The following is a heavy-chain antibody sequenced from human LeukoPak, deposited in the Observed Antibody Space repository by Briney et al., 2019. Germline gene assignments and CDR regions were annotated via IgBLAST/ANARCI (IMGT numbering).Heavy chain of an antibody. CDR1: GYTFTGYY. J-gene: IGHJ4*02. D-gene: IGHD5-12*01. CDR2: INPSSGCT. Sequence: GASVKVSCKASGYTFTGYYMHWVRQAPGQALEWMGWINPSSGCTTYAQKFEGNVTMTRDTSINTAYMELSRLRCDDTAVYYCVREGAVVATTFSFWGQGTLVTAPS. V-gene: IGHV1-2*02. CDR3: VREGAVVATTFSF.